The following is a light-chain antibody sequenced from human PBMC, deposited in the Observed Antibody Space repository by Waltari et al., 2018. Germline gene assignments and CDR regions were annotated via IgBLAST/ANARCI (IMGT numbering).Light chain of an antibody. V-gene: IGLV1-44*01. CDR3: AACDDILNGLYV. Sequence: QSVLTQPPSASGTPGQRVTISCSGSSSNIGSNTVTWYQQLPGTAPKLLIYSNNQLPSWLPARFSGSKSGTSASLAISWLQSEDEADYYFAACDDILNGLYVFGTGTKVTVL. J-gene: IGLJ1*01. CDR2: SNN. CDR1: SSNIGSNT.